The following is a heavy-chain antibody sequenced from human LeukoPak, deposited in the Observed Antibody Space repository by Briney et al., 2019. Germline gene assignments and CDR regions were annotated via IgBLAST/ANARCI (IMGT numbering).Heavy chain of an antibody. Sequence: GGSLRLSCAASGFTFSSYRMSWVRQAPGKGLEWVANIKQDGSEKYYVDSVKGRFTISRDNAKNSPYLQMNSLRAEDTAVYYCARGGGTGDYWGQGTLVTVSS. CDR3: ARGGGTGDY. J-gene: IGHJ4*02. CDR2: IKQDGSEK. D-gene: IGHD3-10*01. CDR1: GFTFSSYR. V-gene: IGHV3-7*03.